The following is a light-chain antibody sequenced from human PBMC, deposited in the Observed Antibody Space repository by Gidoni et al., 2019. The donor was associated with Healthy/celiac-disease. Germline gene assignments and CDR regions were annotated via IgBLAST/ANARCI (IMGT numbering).Light chain of an antibody. V-gene: IGKV1-39*01. Sequence: SQSISSYLNWYQQKPGKAPKLLIYAASSLQSGVPSRFSGSGSGTDFTLTISSLQPEDFATYYCQQSYSTPLTFGGGTKVEIK. CDR2: AAS. CDR3: QQSYSTPLT. CDR1: QSISSY. J-gene: IGKJ4*01.